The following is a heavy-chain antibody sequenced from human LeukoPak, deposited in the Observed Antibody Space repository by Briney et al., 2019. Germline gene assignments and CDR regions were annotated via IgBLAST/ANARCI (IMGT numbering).Heavy chain of an antibody. D-gene: IGHD4-17*01. Sequence: SVKVSCKASGFTFTSSAVQWVRQARGQRLEWIGWIVVGSGNTDYAQKFQERVTITRDMSTSTAYMELSSLRSEDTAVYYCAAGYGDYVWYFDLWGRGTLVTVSS. CDR2: IVVGSGNT. CDR1: GFTFTSSA. CDR3: AAGYGDYVWYFDL. J-gene: IGHJ2*01. V-gene: IGHV1-58*01.